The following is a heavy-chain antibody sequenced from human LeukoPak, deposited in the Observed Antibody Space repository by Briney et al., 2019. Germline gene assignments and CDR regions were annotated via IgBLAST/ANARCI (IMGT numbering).Heavy chain of an antibody. V-gene: IGHV4-39*01. Sequence: SETLSLTCTVSGGSISSSTYYWGWVRQPPGKGLEWIGSIYSGSTSYNPSLKSRVTISVDTSKNQFSLKLDSVTAADTAVYYCARNASDSGTSYFDYWGQGTLVTVSS. CDR2: IYSGST. CDR1: GGSISSSTYY. D-gene: IGHD1-26*01. J-gene: IGHJ4*02. CDR3: ARNASDSGTSYFDY.